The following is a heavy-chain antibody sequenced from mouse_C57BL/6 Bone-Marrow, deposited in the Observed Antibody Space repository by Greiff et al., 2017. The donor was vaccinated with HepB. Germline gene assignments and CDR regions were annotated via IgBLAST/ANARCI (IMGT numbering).Heavy chain of an antibody. J-gene: IGHJ3*01. CDR3: TRDDPYYYGSRGAY. Sequence: EVQGVESGEGLVKPGGSLKLSCAASGFTFSSYAMSWVRQTPEKRLEWVAYISSGGDYIYYADTVKGRFTISRDNARNTLYLQMSSLKSEDTAMYYCTRDDPYYYGSRGAYWGQGTLVTVSA. CDR2: ISSGGDYI. CDR1: GFTFSSYA. D-gene: IGHD1-1*01. V-gene: IGHV5-9-1*02.